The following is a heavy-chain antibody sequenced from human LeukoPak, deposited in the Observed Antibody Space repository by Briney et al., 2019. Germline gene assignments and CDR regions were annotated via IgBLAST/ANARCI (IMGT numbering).Heavy chain of an antibody. CDR1: GGSISSYY. D-gene: IGHD3-16*01. CDR3: ARLGAYYYYYMDV. CDR2: IYYSGST. Sequence: SETLSLTCTVSGGSISSYYWSWIRQPPGKGLEWIGYIYYSGSTNYNPSLKGRVTISVDTSKNQFSLKLSSVTAADTAVYYCARLGAYYYYYMDVWGKGTTVTVSS. J-gene: IGHJ6*03. V-gene: IGHV4-59*01.